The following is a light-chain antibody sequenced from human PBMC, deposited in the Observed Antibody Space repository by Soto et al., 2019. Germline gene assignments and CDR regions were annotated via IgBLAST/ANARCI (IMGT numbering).Light chain of an antibody. CDR1: SEDVGGYNY. J-gene: IGLJ1*01. Sequence: QSVLTQPASVSGTPGQSITMSCSGTSEDVGGYNYVSWYQHQPGTAPKLLIYEVTHRPSGLSDRFSGSKSGITASLTISGLPAEDEDDYYCSSYTSSNALVFGTGTKLTVL. CDR2: EVT. CDR3: SSYTSSNALV. V-gene: IGLV2-14*01.